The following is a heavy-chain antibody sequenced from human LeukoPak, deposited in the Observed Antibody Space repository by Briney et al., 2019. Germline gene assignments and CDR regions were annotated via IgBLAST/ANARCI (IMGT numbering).Heavy chain of an antibody. J-gene: IGHJ4*02. Sequence: GGSLRLSCAASAFTVSSNHMTWVRQAPGKGLEWVSIIYSAGNTDYADSVKGRFTISRDTSRNTLYLQMNSLRAEDTAVYYCARLTSVLVVWGQGTLVTVSS. CDR2: IYSAGNT. D-gene: IGHD6-6*01. CDR1: AFTVSSNH. V-gene: IGHV3-53*01. CDR3: ARLTSVLVV.